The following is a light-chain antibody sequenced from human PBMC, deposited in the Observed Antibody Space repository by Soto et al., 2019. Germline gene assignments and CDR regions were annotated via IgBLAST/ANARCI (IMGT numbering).Light chain of an antibody. Sequence: DIQMTQSPSSLSASVGDRVTITCRASQDISKSLAWSQQKPGQAHKYLIYAASTLDSGVPSKFSGSGSGTDFTPTISSLQPEDSATYYCQQHLSYPLTFGPGTKVDIK. CDR2: AAS. CDR1: QDISKS. V-gene: IGKV1-16*02. CDR3: QQHLSYPLT. J-gene: IGKJ3*01.